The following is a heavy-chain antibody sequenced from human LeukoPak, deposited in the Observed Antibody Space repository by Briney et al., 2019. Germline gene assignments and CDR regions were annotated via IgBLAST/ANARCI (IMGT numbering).Heavy chain of an antibody. Sequence: PSQTLSLTCTVSGGSISSGVYYCSWIRQHPGKGLEWIGYIYYSGSTYYNPSLKSRVTISVDTSKNQFSLKLSSVTAADTAVYYCARDAPLRVYGDYSAGLDVWGQGTTVTVSS. CDR2: IYYSGST. CDR3: ARDAPLRVYGDYSAGLDV. V-gene: IGHV4-31*03. J-gene: IGHJ6*02. CDR1: GGSISSGVYY. D-gene: IGHD4-17*01.